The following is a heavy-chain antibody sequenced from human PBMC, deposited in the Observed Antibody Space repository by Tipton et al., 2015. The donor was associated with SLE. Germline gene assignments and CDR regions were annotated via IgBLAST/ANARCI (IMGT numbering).Heavy chain of an antibody. D-gene: IGHD5-18*01. CDR3: ASIQLWPTIGAFDI. CDR2: IYYSGST. J-gene: IGHJ3*02. Sequence: TLSLTCTVSGGSISSSSYYWGWIRQPPGKGLEWIGSIYYSGSTYYNPSLKSRVTISVDTSKNQFSLKLSSVTAAETAVYYCASIQLWPTIGAFDIWGQGTMVTVS. CDR1: GGSISSSSYY. V-gene: IGHV4-39*07.